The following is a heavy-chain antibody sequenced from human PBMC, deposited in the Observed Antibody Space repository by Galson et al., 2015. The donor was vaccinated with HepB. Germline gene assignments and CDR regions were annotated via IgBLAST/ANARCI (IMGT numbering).Heavy chain of an antibody. J-gene: IGHJ4*02. D-gene: IGHD3-22*01. V-gene: IGHV3-7*03. CDR2: IKQDGSEK. CDR1: GFTFSSYW. CDR3: ARGTLSGYQEYYFDY. Sequence: SLRLSCAASGFTFSSYWMSWVRQAPGKGLEWVANIKQDGSEKYYVDSVKGRFTISRDNAKNSLYLQMNSLRAEDTAVYYCARGTLSGYQEYYFDYWGQGTLVTVSS.